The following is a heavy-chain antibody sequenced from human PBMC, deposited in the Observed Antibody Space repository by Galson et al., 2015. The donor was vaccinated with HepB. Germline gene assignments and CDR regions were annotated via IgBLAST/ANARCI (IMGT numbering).Heavy chain of an antibody. D-gene: IGHD1-1*01. CDR2: IDPSDSYT. V-gene: IGHV5-10-1*01. CDR1: GYSFTSYW. J-gene: IGHJ6*02. Sequence: QSGAEVKKPGESLRISCKGSGYSFTSYWISWVRQMPGKGLEWMGRIDPSDSYTDYSPSFQGHVTISADKSISTAYLQWSSLKASDTAMYYCARLELEPGVDYYYYGMDVWGQGTTVTVSS. CDR3: ARLELEPGVDYYYYGMDV.